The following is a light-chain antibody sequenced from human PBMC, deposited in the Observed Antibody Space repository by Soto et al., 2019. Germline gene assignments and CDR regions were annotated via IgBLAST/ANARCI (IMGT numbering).Light chain of an antibody. CDR2: KVS. CDR3: MQGTHWPIT. CDR1: QSLVHSDGIAY. J-gene: IGKJ5*01. V-gene: IGKV2-30*02. Sequence: DAVMTQSPLSLPVTLGQPASIXXRSXQSLVHSDGIAYFSWFQQRPGRSPRXXIYKVSNRDSGVPARFSGSGSGTDFALKISRVEAEDVGVYYCMQGTHWPITFGQGTRLEIK.